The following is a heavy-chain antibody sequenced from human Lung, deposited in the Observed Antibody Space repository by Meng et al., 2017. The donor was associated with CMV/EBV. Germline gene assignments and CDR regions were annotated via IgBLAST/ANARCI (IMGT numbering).Heavy chain of an antibody. Sequence: SXXVSCKGSGYSFTGGYYMHWVRQAPGQGLEWMGWINTKRGGPNYGEKFQGRVTMTRDTSISTVYMEVSRLRPDDTAVYYCARGPTVTRFDYWGQGTLVTVSS. CDR1: GYSFTGGYY. D-gene: IGHD4-11*01. CDR2: INTKRGGP. CDR3: ARGPTVTRFDY. J-gene: IGHJ4*02. V-gene: IGHV1-2*02.